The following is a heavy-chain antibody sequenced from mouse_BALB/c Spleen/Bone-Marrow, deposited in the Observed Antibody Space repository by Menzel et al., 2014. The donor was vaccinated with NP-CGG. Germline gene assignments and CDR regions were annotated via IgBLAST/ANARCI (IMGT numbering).Heavy chain of an antibody. CDR3: ARGGTTATWYFDV. CDR1: GFNIKDTY. CDR2: IDPANGNT. D-gene: IGHD1-2*01. J-gene: IGHJ1*01. Sequence: EVKLMESGAELVKPGASVKLSCTASGFNIKDTYMHWVKQRPVQGLEWIGRIDPANGNTKYDPKFQGKATITADTSSNTAYLQLSSLTSEDTAVYYCARGGTTATWYFDVWGAGTTVTVSS. V-gene: IGHV14-3*02.